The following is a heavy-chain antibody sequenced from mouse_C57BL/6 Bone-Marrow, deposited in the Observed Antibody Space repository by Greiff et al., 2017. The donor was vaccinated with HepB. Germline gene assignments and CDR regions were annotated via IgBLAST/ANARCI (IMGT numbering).Heavy chain of an antibody. CDR1: GFSFNTYA. CDR3: VRRGTTDYYAMDY. CDR2: IRSKSNNYAT. D-gene: IGHD1-1*01. J-gene: IGHJ4*01. Sequence: EVQGVESGGGLVQPKGSLKLSCAASGFSFNTYAMNWVRQAPGKGLEWVARIRSKSNNYATYYADSVKDRFTISRDDSESMLYLQMNNLKTEDTAMYYCVRRGTTDYYAMDYWGQGTSVTVSS. V-gene: IGHV10-1*01.